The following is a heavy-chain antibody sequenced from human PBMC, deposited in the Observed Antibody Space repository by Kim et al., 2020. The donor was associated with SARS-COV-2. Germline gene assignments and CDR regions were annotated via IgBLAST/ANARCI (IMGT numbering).Heavy chain of an antibody. V-gene: IGHV3-73*01. CDR2: IRNKANSYGT. D-gene: IGHD6-13*01. Sequence: GGSLRLSCAASGFTFSVSAIHWVRQASGKGLEWVGRIRNKANSYGTDYAASVKGRFTISRDDSQNTAYPQMNSLKTEDTAVYYCTRPRPGIAAADHWGQG. J-gene: IGHJ4*02. CDR3: TRPRPGIAAADH. CDR1: GFTFSVSA.